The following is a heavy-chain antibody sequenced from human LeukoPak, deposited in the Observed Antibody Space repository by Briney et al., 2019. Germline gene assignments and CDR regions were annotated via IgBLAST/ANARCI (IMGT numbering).Heavy chain of an antibody. CDR2: INHSGST. Sequence: SETLSLTCAVYGGSFSGYYWTWIRQPPGKGLEWIGVINHSGSTNYNPSLKSRVTISVDTSKNQFSLMLSSVTAADTAVYYTMIIKGSGWTFYYWGQGTLVTVSS. CDR3: MIIKGSGWTFYY. V-gene: IGHV4-34*01. J-gene: IGHJ4*02. D-gene: IGHD6-19*01. CDR1: GGSFSGYY.